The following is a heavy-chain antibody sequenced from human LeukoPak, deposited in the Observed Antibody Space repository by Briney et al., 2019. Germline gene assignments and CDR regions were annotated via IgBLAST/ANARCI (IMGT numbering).Heavy chain of an antibody. CDR1: GFTFSSYA. D-gene: IGHD4-23*01. Sequence: HSGGSLRLSCAASGFTFSSYAMHWVRQAPGKGPEWVAVISYDGSNKYYADSVKGRFTISRDNSKNTLYLQMDSLRAEDTAVYYCARAGHDYGGNSGWGAWDYWGQGTLVTVSS. CDR2: ISYDGSNK. V-gene: IGHV3-30-3*01. CDR3: ARAGHDYGGNSGWGAWDY. J-gene: IGHJ4*02.